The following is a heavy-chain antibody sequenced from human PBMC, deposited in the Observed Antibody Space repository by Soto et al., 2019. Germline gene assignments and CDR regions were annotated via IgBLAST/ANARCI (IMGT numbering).Heavy chain of an antibody. V-gene: IGHV4-30-2*01. CDR3: ARASNYYGSGSYHNGGWFDP. J-gene: IGHJ5*02. CDR2: IYHSGST. Sequence: SETLSLTCAVSGGSISSGGYSWSWIRQPPGKGLEWIGYIYHSGSTYYNPSLKSRVTISVDRSKNQFSLKLSSVTAADTAVYYCARASNYYGSGSYHNGGWFDPWGQGTLVTVSS. D-gene: IGHD3-10*01. CDR1: GGSISSGGYS.